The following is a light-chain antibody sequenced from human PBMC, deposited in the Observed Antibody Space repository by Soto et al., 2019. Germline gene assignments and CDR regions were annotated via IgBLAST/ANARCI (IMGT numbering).Light chain of an antibody. J-gene: IGKJ3*01. CDR2: AAS. Sequence: DIQMTQSPSSLSASVGDRVTITCRASQTINNYLNWYQQKPGRAPKLLIFAASNLQGGVPSRFSGSVSGTEFTLTISSLQPEDFGTYYCQQSYSTLIFTFGPGTKVEI. CDR3: QQSYSTLIFT. V-gene: IGKV1-39*01. CDR1: QTINNY.